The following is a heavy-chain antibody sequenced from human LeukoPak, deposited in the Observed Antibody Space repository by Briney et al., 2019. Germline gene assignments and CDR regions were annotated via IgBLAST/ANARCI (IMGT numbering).Heavy chain of an antibody. J-gene: IGHJ4*02. CDR1: GFTFSSYS. CDR3: ARGIAVAGTPYFDY. Sequence: GGSLRLSCAASGFTFSSYSMNRVRQAPGKGREWVSSISSSSSYIYYADSVKGRFTISRDNAKNSLYLQMNSLRAEDTAVYYCARGIAVAGTPYFDYWGQGTLVTVSS. D-gene: IGHD6-19*01. CDR2: ISSSSSYI. V-gene: IGHV3-21*01.